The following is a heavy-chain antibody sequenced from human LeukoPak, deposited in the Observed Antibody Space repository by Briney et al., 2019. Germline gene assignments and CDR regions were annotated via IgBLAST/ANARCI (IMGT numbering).Heavy chain of an antibody. CDR1: GFTFSSYW. Sequence: GGSLRLSCAASGFTFSSYWMSWVRQAPGKGLEWVASIKEDGSEKHYVDSVKGRFTISRDNAKNSLYLQMNSPRPEDTAVYFCARDPNHDYYISWGQGTLVTVSS. D-gene: IGHD1-14*01. CDR2: IKEDGSEK. CDR3: ARDPNHDYYIS. V-gene: IGHV3-7*01. J-gene: IGHJ4*02.